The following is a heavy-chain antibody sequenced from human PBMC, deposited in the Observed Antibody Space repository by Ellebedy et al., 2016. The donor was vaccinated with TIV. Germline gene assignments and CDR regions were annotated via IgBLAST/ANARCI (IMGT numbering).Heavy chain of an antibody. Sequence: GESLKISXAASGFTFSSYGMHWVRQAPGKGLEWVAVIWYDGSNKYYADSVKGRFTISRDNSKNTLYLQMNSLRAEDTAVYYCAKGILYYDILTGRLPYYFDYWGQGTLVTVSS. V-gene: IGHV3-33*06. CDR3: AKGILYYDILTGRLPYYFDY. CDR2: IWYDGSNK. CDR1: GFTFSSYG. J-gene: IGHJ4*02. D-gene: IGHD3-9*01.